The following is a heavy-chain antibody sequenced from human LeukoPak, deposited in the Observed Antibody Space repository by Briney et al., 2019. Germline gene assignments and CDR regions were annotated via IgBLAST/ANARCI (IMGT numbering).Heavy chain of an antibody. CDR2: IVPILGTA. Sequence: ASVKVSCKASGGTFSTYAISWVRQAPGQGLEWVGRIVPILGTANYAQNFQGRVTITADRSTSTAYMELSSLRSEDTAVYYCAASGYDFDLHPFTYYFDYWGQGTLVTVSS. D-gene: IGHD5-12*01. V-gene: IGHV1-69*04. CDR3: AASGYDFDLHPFTYYFDY. CDR1: GGTFSTYA. J-gene: IGHJ4*02.